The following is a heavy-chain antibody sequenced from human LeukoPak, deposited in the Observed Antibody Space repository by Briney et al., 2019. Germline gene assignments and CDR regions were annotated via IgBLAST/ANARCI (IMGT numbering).Heavy chain of an antibody. CDR2: IYYSGST. D-gene: IGHD4-17*01. Sequence: SETLSLTCTVSGGSICNYYWSWIRQPPGKGLEWIGYIYYSGSTNYNPSLKSRVIISVDTSKNQFSLKLSSVAAADTAVYYCARDYGDYFDYWGQGTLVTVSS. V-gene: IGHV4-59*01. J-gene: IGHJ4*02. CDR3: ARDYGDYFDY. CDR1: GGSICNYY.